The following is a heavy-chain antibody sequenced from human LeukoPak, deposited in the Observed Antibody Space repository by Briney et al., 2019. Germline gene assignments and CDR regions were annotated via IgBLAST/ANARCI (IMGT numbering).Heavy chain of an antibody. CDR3: ARRMGATLVDGAFDI. V-gene: IGHV3-30*01. D-gene: IGHD1-26*01. CDR2: ISYDGSNK. Sequence: GGSLRLSCAASGFTFSSYAMHWVRQAPGKGLEWVAVISYDGSNKYYADSVKGRFTISGDNSKNTLYLQMNSLRAEDTAVYYCARRMGATLVDGAFDIWGQGTMVTVSS. J-gene: IGHJ3*02. CDR1: GFTFSSYA.